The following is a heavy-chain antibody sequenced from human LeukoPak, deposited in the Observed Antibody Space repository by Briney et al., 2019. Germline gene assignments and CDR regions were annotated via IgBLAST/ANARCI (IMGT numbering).Heavy chain of an antibody. CDR1: GFTFSSYR. CDR2: IKQDGSEK. Sequence: GGSLRLSCAASGFTFSSYRMSWVRQAPGKGLEWVANIKQDGSEKYYVDSVKGRFTISRDNAKNSLYLQMNSLRAEDTAVYYCARVDTAMVTLSYYFDYWGQGTLVTVSS. D-gene: IGHD5-18*01. CDR3: ARVDTAMVTLSYYFDY. J-gene: IGHJ4*02. V-gene: IGHV3-7*01.